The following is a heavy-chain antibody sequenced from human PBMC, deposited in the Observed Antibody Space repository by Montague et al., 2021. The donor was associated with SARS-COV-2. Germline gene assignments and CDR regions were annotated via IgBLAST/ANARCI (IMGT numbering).Heavy chain of an antibody. V-gene: IGHV4-61*01. CDR1: GGSISSTSYY. Sequence: SETLSLTCTVSGGSISSTSYYLGWVRQPPGKGLEWIGYIYYSGSTNYNPSLKSRVTISVDTSKNQFSLKLSSVTAADTAVYYCARDPWRITIFGVVTRYGMDVWGQGTTVTVSS. CDR2: IYYSGST. CDR3: ARDPWRITIFGVVTRYGMDV. J-gene: IGHJ6*02. D-gene: IGHD3-3*01.